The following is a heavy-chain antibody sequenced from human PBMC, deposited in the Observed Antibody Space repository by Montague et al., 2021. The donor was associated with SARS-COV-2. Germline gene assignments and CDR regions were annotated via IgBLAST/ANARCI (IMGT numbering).Heavy chain of an antibody. CDR3: ARDVGKGFSGYETEGGLDY. D-gene: IGHD5-12*01. J-gene: IGHJ4*02. CDR2: IYFGGGT. V-gene: IGHV4-39*07. Sequence: SETLSLTCTVSGGSISSSNYFWGWIRQPPGKGLEWIGSIYFGGGTYYNPSLKSRVTISVDTSKNQFSLKLTSVTAADAAVYRCARDVGKGFSGYETEGGLDYWGQGTLVSVSS. CDR1: GGSISSSNYF.